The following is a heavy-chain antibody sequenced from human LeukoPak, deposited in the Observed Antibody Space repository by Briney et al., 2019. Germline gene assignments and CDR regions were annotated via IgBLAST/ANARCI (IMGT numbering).Heavy chain of an antibody. D-gene: IGHD4-23*01. J-gene: IGHJ4*02. Sequence: PGRSLRLSCAASGFTFSSYGMHWVRQAPGKGLEWVAVIWYDGSNKYYADSVKGRFTISRDNSKNTLYLQMNRLRAEDTAVYYCARRDGDNDRGFEYWGQGTLVTVSS. CDR2: IWYDGSNK. CDR3: ARRDGDNDRGFEY. V-gene: IGHV3-33*01. CDR1: GFTFSSYG.